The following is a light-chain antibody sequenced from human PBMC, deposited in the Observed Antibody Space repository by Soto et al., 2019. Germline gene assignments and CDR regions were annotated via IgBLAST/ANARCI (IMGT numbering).Light chain of an antibody. J-gene: IGLJ3*02. Sequence: QSVLTQPASVSGSPGQSITISCTGTSSDVGGYNYVSWYQQHPGKAPKLMIYEVSSWPSGVSSRFSGSKSGNTASLTISGLQAEDEADYYCSSYTSSGTGVFGGGTKLTVL. CDR1: SSDVGGYNY. V-gene: IGLV2-14*01. CDR3: SSYTSSGTGV. CDR2: EVS.